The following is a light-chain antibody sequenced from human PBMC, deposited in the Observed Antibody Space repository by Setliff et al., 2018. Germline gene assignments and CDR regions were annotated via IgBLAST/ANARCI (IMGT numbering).Light chain of an antibody. CDR1: SSNIGTNT. CDR2: SNN. V-gene: IGLV1-44*01. J-gene: IGLJ1*01. CDR3: AAWDDSLNGHV. Sequence: QSALPQPPSASGTPGQRVTISCSGSSSNIGTNTVNWYQQLPGTAPKLLIYSNNQRPSGVPDRFSGSESGTSASLAISGLQSEDEADYYCAAWDDSLNGHVFGTGTKVTVL.